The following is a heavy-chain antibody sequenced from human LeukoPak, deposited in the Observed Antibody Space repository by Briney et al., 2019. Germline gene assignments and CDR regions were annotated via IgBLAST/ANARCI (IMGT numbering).Heavy chain of an antibody. J-gene: IGHJ3*02. Sequence: PGGSLRLSCAASGLTFSSYAMGWVRQAPEKGLEWVSVISGSGGSTHHADSVKGRFSISRDNSKNTLYLQMNSLRGEDTAVYYCASSPQSDYHDSPRAFHIWGQGTLVTISS. CDR2: ISGSGGST. CDR3: ASSPQSDYHDSPRAFHI. CDR1: GLTFSSYA. V-gene: IGHV3-23*01. D-gene: IGHD3-22*01.